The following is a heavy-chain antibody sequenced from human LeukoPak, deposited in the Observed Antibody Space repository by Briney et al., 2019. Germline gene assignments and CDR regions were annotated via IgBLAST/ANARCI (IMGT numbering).Heavy chain of an antibody. V-gene: IGHV1-2*02. J-gene: IGHJ5*02. D-gene: IGHD3-3*01. CDR3: AKQSKYYDFWSGYRNNWFDP. Sequence: ALVKVSCKASGYTFTGYYMHWVRQAPGQGLEWMGWINPNSGGTNYAQKLQGRVTMTRDTSISTAYMELSRLRSDDTAVYYCAKQSKYYDFWSGYRNNWFDPWGQGTLVTVSS. CDR1: GYTFTGYY. CDR2: INPNSGGT.